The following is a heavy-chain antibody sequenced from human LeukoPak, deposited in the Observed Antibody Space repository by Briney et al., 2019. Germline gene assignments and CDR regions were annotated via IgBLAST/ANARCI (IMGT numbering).Heavy chain of an antibody. CDR3: AKDRRWLFDY. V-gene: IGHV3-33*06. CDR1: GFTFSSYG. D-gene: IGHD5-24*01. CDR2: IWYDGSNK. J-gene: IGHJ4*02. Sequence: PGGSLRLSCAASGFTFSSYGMHWVRQAPGKGREWVAVIWYDGSNKYYADSVKGRFTISRDNSKNTLYLQMNRLRAEDTAVYYCAKDRRWLFDYWGQGTLVTVSS.